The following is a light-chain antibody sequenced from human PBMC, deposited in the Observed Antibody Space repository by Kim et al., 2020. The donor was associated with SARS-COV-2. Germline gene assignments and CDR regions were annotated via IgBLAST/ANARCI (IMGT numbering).Light chain of an antibody. J-gene: IGLJ2*01. CDR2: YDS. CDR3: QVWDSSSDHRVV. CDR1: RIESKS. Sequence: GKTGRVCGWRNRIESKSINWYQQKSGQATVMVIYYDSDRPSGIPERFSGSNSGNTATLTISRVEAGDEADYYCQVWDSSSDHRVVFGGGTKVTVL. V-gene: IGLV3-21*04.